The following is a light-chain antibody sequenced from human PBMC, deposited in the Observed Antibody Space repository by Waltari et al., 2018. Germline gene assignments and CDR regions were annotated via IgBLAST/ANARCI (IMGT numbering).Light chain of an antibody. Sequence: DIQMTQSPSTLSASVGDRVPITCRASQIVSDWLAWYQQKPGKAPELLIFDVSTLKSGVPSRFSGRGSGTEFTLTISSLQPDDFATYYCQHYSHSSPWTFGQGTKVEIK. CDR3: QHYSHSSPWT. V-gene: IGKV1-5*01. CDR2: DVS. CDR1: QIVSDW. J-gene: IGKJ1*01.